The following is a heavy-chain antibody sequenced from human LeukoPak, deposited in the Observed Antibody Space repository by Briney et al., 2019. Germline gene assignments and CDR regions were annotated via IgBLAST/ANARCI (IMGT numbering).Heavy chain of an antibody. CDR1: GFTYSSYA. J-gene: IGHJ4*02. CDR2: ISYDGSNK. V-gene: IGHV3-30*04. CDR3: ARDSGVDAHIDY. D-gene: IGHD3-3*01. Sequence: GGSLRLSCAASGFTYSSYAMHWVRQAPGKGLEWVAVISYDGSNKYYADSVKGRFTISRDNAKNSLYLQMNSLRDEDTAVYYCARDSGVDAHIDYWGQGTPVTVSA.